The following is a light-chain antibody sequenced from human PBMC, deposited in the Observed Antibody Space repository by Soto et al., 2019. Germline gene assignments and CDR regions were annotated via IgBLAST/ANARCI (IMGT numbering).Light chain of an antibody. CDR3: ISYTGSSTSYV. CDR1: SSDVGSYDH. J-gene: IGLJ1*01. Sequence: QSALTQPASVSGSPGQSITISRSGTSSDVGSYDHVAWYQQFPGKTPKLMIYEVSNRPSGVSSRFSGSKSGNTASLTISGLQAEDEADYYCISYTGSSTSYVFGSGTQLTVL. V-gene: IGLV2-14*01. CDR2: EVS.